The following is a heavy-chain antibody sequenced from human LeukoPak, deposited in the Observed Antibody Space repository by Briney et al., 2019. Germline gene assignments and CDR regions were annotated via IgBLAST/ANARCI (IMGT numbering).Heavy chain of an antibody. V-gene: IGHV1-2*02. CDR2: INPNSGGT. CDR1: GYTFIGDY. Sequence: ASVKVSCKASGYTFIGDYIHWVRQAPGQGLEWMGWINPNSGGTNYAQKFQGRVTMTRDTSISTAYMELNRLRSDDTAVYYCARDPGGSGTYYKDYWGQGTLVTVSS. CDR3: ARDPGGSGTYYKDY. J-gene: IGHJ4*02. D-gene: IGHD3-10*01.